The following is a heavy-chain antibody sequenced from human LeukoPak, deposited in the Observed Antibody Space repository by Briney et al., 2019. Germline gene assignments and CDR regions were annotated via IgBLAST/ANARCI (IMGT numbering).Heavy chain of an antibody. V-gene: IGHV4-39*01. CDR1: GGSISSSSYY. J-gene: IGHJ4*02. D-gene: IGHD5-24*01. Sequence: SETLSLTCTVSGGSISSSSYYWGWIRQPPGKGLEWIGSIYYSGSTYYNPSLKSRVTISVDTSKNQFSLKLSSVTAADTAVYYCARLKTEMMHGKYYFDYWGQGTLVTVSS. CDR2: IYYSGST. CDR3: ARLKTEMMHGKYYFDY.